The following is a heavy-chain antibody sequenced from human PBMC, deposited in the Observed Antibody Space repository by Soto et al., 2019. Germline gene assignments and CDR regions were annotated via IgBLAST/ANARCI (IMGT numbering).Heavy chain of an antibody. D-gene: IGHD3-22*01. CDR3: AKDRYDSSGYYPVDY. CDR1: GFTFSSYA. J-gene: IGHJ4*02. Sequence: PGGSLRLSCAASGFTFSSYAMSWVRQAPGKGLEWVSAISGSGGSTYYADSVKGRFTISRDNSKNTLYLQMNSLRAEDTAVYYCAKDRYDSSGYYPVDYWGQGTLVTVSS. CDR2: ISGSGGST. V-gene: IGHV3-23*01.